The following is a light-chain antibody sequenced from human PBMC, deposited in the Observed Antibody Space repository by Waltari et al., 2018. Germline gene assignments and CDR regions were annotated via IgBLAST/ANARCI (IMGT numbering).Light chain of an antibody. CDR2: DDG. CDR3: QVWDSGSNHYV. J-gene: IGLJ1*01. Sequence: SYDLTPPPSVSVAPGQTARITCDGAKLGSQNVHCYQHKPGQAPVLVVYDDGDRPTGIPERFSGSNSGNTAALTISRVDAGDEAEYYCQVWDSGSNHYVFGTVTKVTVL. CDR1: KLGSQN. V-gene: IGLV3-21*02.